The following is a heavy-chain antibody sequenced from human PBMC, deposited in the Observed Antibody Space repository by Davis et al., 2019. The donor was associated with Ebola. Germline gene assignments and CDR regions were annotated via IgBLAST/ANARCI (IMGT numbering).Heavy chain of an antibody. V-gene: IGHV1-18*01. CDR3: ARDGIAVAGTPYYYYGMDV. CDR1: GYTFTSYG. Sequence: ASVKVSCKASGYTFTSYGISWVRQAPGQGLEWMGWISAYNGNTNYAQKLQGRVTMTTDTSTSTAYMALRSLRSDDTAVYYCARDGIAVAGTPYYYYGMDVWGQGTTVTVSS. CDR2: ISAYNGNT. J-gene: IGHJ6*02. D-gene: IGHD6-19*01.